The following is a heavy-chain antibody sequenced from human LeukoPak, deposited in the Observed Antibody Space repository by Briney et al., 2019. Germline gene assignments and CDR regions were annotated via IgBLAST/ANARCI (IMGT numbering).Heavy chain of an antibody. D-gene: IGHD2-2*01. V-gene: IGHV4-39*07. J-gene: IGHJ6*03. CDR3: ARVYGGWYQLLKEPYYYYYMDV. CDR2: IYYSGST. Sequence: SETLSLTCTVSGGSISSSNYYWGWIRQPPGKGLEWIGSIYYSGSTYYNPSLKSRVTMSVDTSKNQFSLKLSSVTAADTAVYYCARVYGGWYQLLKEPYYYYYMDVWGKGTTVTVSS. CDR1: GGSISSSNYY.